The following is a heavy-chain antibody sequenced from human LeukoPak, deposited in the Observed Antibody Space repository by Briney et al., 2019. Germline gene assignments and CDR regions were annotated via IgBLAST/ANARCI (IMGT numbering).Heavy chain of an antibody. CDR2: IIPILGIA. D-gene: IGHD2-15*01. CDR3: AREEGHCSGGSCYSPFDY. V-gene: IGHV1-69*04. CDR1: GGTFSSYA. Sequence: SVKVSCKASGGTFSSYAISWVRQAPGQGLEWMGRIIPILGIANYAQKFQGRVTITADKSTSTAYMELSSLRSEDTAVYYCAREEGHCSGGSCYSPFDYWGQGTLVTVSS. J-gene: IGHJ4*02.